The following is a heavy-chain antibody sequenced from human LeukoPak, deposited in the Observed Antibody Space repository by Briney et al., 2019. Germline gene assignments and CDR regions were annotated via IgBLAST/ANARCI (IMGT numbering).Heavy chain of an antibody. CDR3: AKGHYYGDLGGGNFDL. Sequence: GGSLRLSCAASGFIVSSNYMIWVRQAPGKGLEWVSIIYSGGSTYYAGSVKGRFTISRDNSKNTLYLQMNSLRAEDTAVYYCAKGHYYGDLGGGNFDLWGQGTLVTVSS. CDR1: GFIVSSNY. CDR2: IYSGGST. V-gene: IGHV3-53*01. D-gene: IGHD4-17*01. J-gene: IGHJ4*02.